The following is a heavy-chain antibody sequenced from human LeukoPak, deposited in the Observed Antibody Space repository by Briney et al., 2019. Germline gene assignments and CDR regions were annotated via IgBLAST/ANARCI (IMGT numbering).Heavy chain of an antibody. V-gene: IGHV3-23*01. D-gene: IGHD2-15*01. CDR1: GFTFSSYA. CDR2: ISGSGGST. CDR3: AKDLERYCSGGSCYGDY. J-gene: IGHJ4*02. Sequence: GGSLRLSCSASGFTFSSYAMSWLRQAPGKGLKWFSAISGSGGSTYYADSVKGRFTISRDNSKNTLYLQMNSLRAEGTAVYYCAKDLERYCSGGSCYGDYWGQGTLVTVSS.